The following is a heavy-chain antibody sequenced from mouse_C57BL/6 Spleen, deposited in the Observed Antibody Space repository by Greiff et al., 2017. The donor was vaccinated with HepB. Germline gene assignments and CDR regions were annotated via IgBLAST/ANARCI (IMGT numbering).Heavy chain of an antibody. Sequence: EVMLVESGGGLVKPGGSLKLSCAASGFTFSDYGMHWVRQAPEKGLEWVAYISSGSSTIYYADTVKGRFTNSRDNAKNTLLLQMTSLRYEDTAMYYCARGLGRGDAMDYWGQGTSVTVSS. J-gene: IGHJ4*01. CDR2: ISSGSSTI. CDR1: GFTFSDYG. D-gene: IGHD4-1*01. CDR3: ARGLGRGDAMDY. V-gene: IGHV5-17*01.